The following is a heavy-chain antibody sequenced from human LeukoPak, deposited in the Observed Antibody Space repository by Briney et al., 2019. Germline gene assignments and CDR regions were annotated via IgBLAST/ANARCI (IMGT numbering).Heavy chain of an antibody. CDR2: IHYSGKA. J-gene: IGHJ6*02. D-gene: IGHD3-16*01. Sequence: SETLSLTCTVSGGSISGHYWTWIRQPPGKGLEWIGQIHYSGKADYNPSLRSRINISVDMSKNQMSLKVNSVTAADTAVYYCARFGVDYDMDVWGQGTTVTAS. CDR3: ARFGVDYDMDV. CDR1: GGSISGHY. V-gene: IGHV4-59*11.